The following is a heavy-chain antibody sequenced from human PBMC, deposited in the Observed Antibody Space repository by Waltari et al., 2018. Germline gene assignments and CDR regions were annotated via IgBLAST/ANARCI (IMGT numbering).Heavy chain of an antibody. V-gene: IGHV4-4*07. CDR2: IYTRGST. J-gene: IGHJ3*02. Sequence: QVQLQESGPGLVKPSETLSLTCTVPGGSISSYYWRWIRPPAGTGLEWIGRIYTRGSTNYNPSLKSRVTMSVDTSKNQFSLKLSSVTAADTAVYYCARDHRNYDFWSGLGAFDIWGQGTMVTVSS. CDR1: GGSISSYY. CDR3: ARDHRNYDFWSGLGAFDI. D-gene: IGHD3-3*01.